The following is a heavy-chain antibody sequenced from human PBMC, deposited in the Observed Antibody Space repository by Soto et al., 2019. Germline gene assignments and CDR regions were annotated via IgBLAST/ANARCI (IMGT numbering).Heavy chain of an antibody. D-gene: IGHD1-7*01. Sequence: QVQLVESGGGVVQPGRSLRLSCAASGYTFRSYAMHWVRQAPGKGLEWVAVIWYDGSNKYYADSVKGRFTISRDNSKNTVDLEMNSLGDEDTAVYYCARGGIPGTGAWWYLVLWGRGTLGTVSS. CDR1: GYTFRSYA. CDR3: ARGGIPGTGAWWYLVL. CDR2: IWYDGSNK. V-gene: IGHV3-33*01. J-gene: IGHJ2*01.